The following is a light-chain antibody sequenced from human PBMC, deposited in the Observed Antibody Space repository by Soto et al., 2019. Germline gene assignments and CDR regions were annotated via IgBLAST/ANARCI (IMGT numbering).Light chain of an antibody. V-gene: IGKV3-11*01. CDR1: QTVSSS. CDR3: QQYINLTLP. J-gene: IGKJ4*01. CDR2: EAS. Sequence: EIVLTQSPATLSLSPGERATLSCRASQTVSSSLAWYQQKRGQTPRLLIYEASNKATGIPARFSGSGSRADFTLTIRSLEREEFALYHCQQYINLTLPFGGGTKVEI.